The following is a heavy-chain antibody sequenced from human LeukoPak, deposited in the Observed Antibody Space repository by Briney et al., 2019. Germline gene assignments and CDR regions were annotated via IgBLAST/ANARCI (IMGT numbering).Heavy chain of an antibody. Sequence: GGSLRLSCAASGFTVSSNYMNWVRQAPGKGLEWVSVIYSAGNTYYADSVRGRFTISRDNSKNAVYLQMNSLRAEDTADYYCAKRSTGYYFDSWGQGTLVTVSS. J-gene: IGHJ4*02. CDR2: IYSAGNT. CDR3: AKRSTGYYFDS. CDR1: GFTVSSNY. V-gene: IGHV3-53*01. D-gene: IGHD1-1*01.